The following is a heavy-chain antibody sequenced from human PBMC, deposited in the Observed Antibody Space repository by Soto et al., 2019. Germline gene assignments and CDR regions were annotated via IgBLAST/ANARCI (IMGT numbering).Heavy chain of an antibody. CDR1: GFTFSSYA. CDR2: IWYDGSNK. J-gene: IGHJ6*02. Sequence: QVQLVESGGGMVQPGRSLRLSCAASGFTFSSYAMHWVRQAPGKGLEWVAVIWYDGSNKYYADSVKGRFTISRDNSKNTLYLQMNSLRAEDTAVYYCARSITISAMDVWGQGTTVTVSS. CDR3: ARSITISAMDV. D-gene: IGHD3-3*01. V-gene: IGHV3-33*01.